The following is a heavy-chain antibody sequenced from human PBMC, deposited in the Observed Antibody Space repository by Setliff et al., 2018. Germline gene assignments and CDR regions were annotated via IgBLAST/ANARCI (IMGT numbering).Heavy chain of an antibody. V-gene: IGHV4-4*07. J-gene: IGHJ4*02. D-gene: IGHD2-2*01. CDR3: ARAIVVVPPNALKVYFDH. Sequence: SETLSLTCTVSGDSISNYYWIRQTAGKGLEWIGSIYAGEATYYNPSLESRVVISVDSSKKRFSLKVSSVTAADTAVYYCARAIVVVPPNALKVYFDHWGPGVQVTGSS. CDR1: GDSISNYY. CDR2: IYAGEAT.